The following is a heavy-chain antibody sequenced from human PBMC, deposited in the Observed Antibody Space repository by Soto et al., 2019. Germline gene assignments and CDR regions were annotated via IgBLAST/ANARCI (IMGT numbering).Heavy chain of an antibody. CDR2: TSPDGSHS. CDR3: ARDNSGSIDY. D-gene: IGHD7-27*01. J-gene: IGHJ4*02. V-gene: IGHV3-74*01. CDR1: GFSFRRSY. Sequence: GGSLRLSCAASGFSFRRSYMHWVRQAPGKGLLGVSITSPDGSHSGYADSVKGRFTISRDNAKNTLYLQMDSLRAEDTALYYCARDNSGSIDYWGQGTLVTVSS.